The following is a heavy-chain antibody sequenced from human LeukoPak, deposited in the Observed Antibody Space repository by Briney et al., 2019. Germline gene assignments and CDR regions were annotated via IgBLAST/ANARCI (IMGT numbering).Heavy chain of an antibody. CDR3: AREGNDNLVAAFDI. CDR2: ISSSSYI. CDR1: GFTFSSYS. D-gene: IGHD1-1*01. V-gene: IGHV3-21*01. Sequence: PGGSLRLSCAASGFTFSSYSMNWVRQAPGKGLEWVSSISSSSYIYYADSVKGRFTISRDNAKNSLYLQMNSLRAEDTAVYYCAREGNDNLVAAFDIWGQGTMVTVSS. J-gene: IGHJ3*02.